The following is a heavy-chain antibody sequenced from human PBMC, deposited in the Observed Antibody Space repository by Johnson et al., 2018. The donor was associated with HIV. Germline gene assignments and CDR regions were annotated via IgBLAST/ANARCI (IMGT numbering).Heavy chain of an antibody. CDR3: ARLRGALDV. V-gene: IGHV3-9*01. CDR2: ISWNSGSI. CDR1: GFTFDDYA. J-gene: IGHJ3*01. Sequence: EVHLVESGGGLVQAGRSLRLSCAASGFTFDDYAMHWVRQAPGKGLEWVSGISWNSGSIGYAYSVKGRFTISRDNSTNTLYLQINSLRAEDTAVYYCARLRGALDVWGQGTMVTVSS.